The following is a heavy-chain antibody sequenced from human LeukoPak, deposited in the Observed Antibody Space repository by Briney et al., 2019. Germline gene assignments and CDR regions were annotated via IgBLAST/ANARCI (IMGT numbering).Heavy chain of an antibody. J-gene: IGHJ4*02. V-gene: IGHV3-48*03. CDR3: ALLAVASDFDS. CDR2: IHSSGTGK. Sequence: GGSLRLSCVVSRFSFSIYEMYWVRLAPGKGKGWDSNIHSSGTGKYYSNSVKGRFSISRDNAKSSLYLQMNSLMIEYTPVYYCALLAVASDFDSWGQGALVTVSS. D-gene: IGHD6-19*01. CDR1: RFSFSIYE.